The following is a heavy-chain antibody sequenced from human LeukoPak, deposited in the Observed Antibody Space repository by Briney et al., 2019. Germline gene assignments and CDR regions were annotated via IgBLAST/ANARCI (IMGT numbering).Heavy chain of an antibody. Sequence: PGGSLRLSCAASGFTFSSYAMSWVRKAPGKGLEWVSAISGSGGSTYYADSVKGRFTISRDNSKNTLYLQMNSLRAEDTAVYYCARDNVRYSSSSPYYYYYMDVWGKGTTVTVSS. J-gene: IGHJ6*03. V-gene: IGHV3-23*01. CDR1: GFTFSSYA. CDR2: ISGSGGST. CDR3: ARDNVRYSSSSPYYYYYMDV. D-gene: IGHD6-6*01.